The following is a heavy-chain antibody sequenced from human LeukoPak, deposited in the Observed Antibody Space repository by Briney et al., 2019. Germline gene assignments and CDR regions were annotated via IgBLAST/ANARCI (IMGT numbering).Heavy chain of an antibody. CDR3: ARDLSVGSKPDLGFDY. J-gene: IGHJ4*02. CDR1: GFTFSSYG. Sequence: GGSLRLSCAASGFTFSSYGMSWVRQAPGKGLEWVSGISGSGGSTYYADSVKGRFTISRDNAKNSLYLQMNSLRAEDTAVYYCARDLSVGSKPDLGFDYWGQGTLVTVSS. V-gene: IGHV3-23*01. CDR2: ISGSGGST. D-gene: IGHD1-26*01.